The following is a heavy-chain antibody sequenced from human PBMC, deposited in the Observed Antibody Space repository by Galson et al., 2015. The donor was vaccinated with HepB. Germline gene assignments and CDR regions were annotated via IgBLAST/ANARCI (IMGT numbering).Heavy chain of an antibody. V-gene: IGHV3-15*01. Sequence: SLRLSCASSGFAFRNVGMHWVRQAPGKGLEWVGRIKSRTFGGTADYGTPVKGRFTISRDDSKHTLSLLMNSLKTEDTAVYYCTTTVRPEDFVDYWGQGSLVTVSS. CDR1: GFAFRNVG. CDR3: TTTVRPEDFVDY. D-gene: IGHD1-14*01. CDR2: IKSRTFGGTA. J-gene: IGHJ4*02.